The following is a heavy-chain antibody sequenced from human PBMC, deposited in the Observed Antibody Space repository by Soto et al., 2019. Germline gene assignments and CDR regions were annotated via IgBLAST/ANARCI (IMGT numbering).Heavy chain of an antibody. Sequence: EVQLLESGGGLVQPAGSLRLSCVASGFIFSTYTMSWFRQAPGKGLEWVSSIYGSGKSTFYSASVKGRFTISRDNSGNTVYLQMSSLRAEDTAIYYCAKDFTPDSRWDIDYWGQGSLVTVSS. CDR2: IYGSGKST. CDR3: AKDFTPDSRWDIDY. CDR1: GFIFSTYT. J-gene: IGHJ4*02. D-gene: IGHD1-26*01. V-gene: IGHV3-23*01.